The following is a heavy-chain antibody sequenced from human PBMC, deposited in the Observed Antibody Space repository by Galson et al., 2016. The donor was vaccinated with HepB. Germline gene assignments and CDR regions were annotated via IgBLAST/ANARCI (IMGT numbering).Heavy chain of an antibody. CDR3: AADYHDTYFDP. V-gene: IGHV1-58*02. CDR1: GFTLTSYA. J-gene: IGHJ5*02. D-gene: IGHD3-16*02. Sequence: SVKVSCKASGFTLTSYAIKWVRQAPGQRLEWIGWIGVGSGDISYAQKFQERVTITSDTSTSTAYMELSSLRSEDTAVYYCAADYHDTYFDPWGQGTLVTVSS. CDR2: IGVGSGDI.